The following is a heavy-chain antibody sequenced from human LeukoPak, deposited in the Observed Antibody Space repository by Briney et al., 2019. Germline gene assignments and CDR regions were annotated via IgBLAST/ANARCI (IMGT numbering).Heavy chain of an antibody. V-gene: IGHV3-23*01. CDR1: GFTFSSYA. D-gene: IGHD5-24*01. CDR2: ISGSGGST. J-gene: IGHJ4*02. Sequence: GGSLRLSCATSGFTFSSYAMSWVRQAPGKGLEWVSGISGSGGSTYYADSVKGGFTISRDNSKNTPYLQMNSLRAEDTAVYYCAKVPTTIMAWRAFDYWGQGTLVTVSS. CDR3: AKVPTTIMAWRAFDY.